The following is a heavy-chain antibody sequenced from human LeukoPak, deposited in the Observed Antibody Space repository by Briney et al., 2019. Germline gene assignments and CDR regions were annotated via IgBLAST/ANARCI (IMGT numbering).Heavy chain of an antibody. CDR2: IYSGGIT. CDR3: ARVSPFDY. J-gene: IGHJ4*02. Sequence: PGGSLRLSCAASGFTVSSNYMSWVRQAPGKGLEWVSVIYSGGITYYADSVQGRFTISRDNAKNTLYLQMNSLRAEDTAVYYCARVSPFDYWGQGTLVTVSS. V-gene: IGHV3-66*01. CDR1: GFTVSSNY.